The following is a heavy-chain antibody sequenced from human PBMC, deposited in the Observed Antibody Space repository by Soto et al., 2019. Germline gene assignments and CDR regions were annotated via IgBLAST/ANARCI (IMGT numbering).Heavy chain of an antibody. J-gene: IGHJ4*02. Sequence: VQLLESGGGLVQPGGSLRLSCAASGFTFSRYAMSWVRQAPGKGLEWVSSISGSGGSTYYADSVQGRLTISRDNSKNTLYLQTNSLRAEDTAVYYCAKDLGDYGDYSSPYDYWGQGTLVTVSS. CDR3: AKDLGDYGDYSSPYDY. V-gene: IGHV3-23*01. CDR1: GFTFSRYA. CDR2: ISGSGGST. D-gene: IGHD4-17*01.